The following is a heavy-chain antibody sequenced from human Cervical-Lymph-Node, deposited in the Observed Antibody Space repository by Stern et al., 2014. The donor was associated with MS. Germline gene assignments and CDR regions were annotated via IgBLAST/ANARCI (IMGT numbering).Heavy chain of an antibody. CDR1: GNTFSKYY. CDR3: GGGLRLGEFSS. V-gene: IGHV1-46*03. CDR2: INPSGDST. J-gene: IGHJ4*02. D-gene: IGHD3-16*02. Sequence: VQLVESGAEVRKPGASVKVSCKATGNTFSKYYMHWVRQAPGQGLEWMGIINPSGDSTSYSQKFQGRVTMTRDTSTNTAYMQLRSLRSADTAVYYCGGGLRLGEFSSWGQGTLVSASS.